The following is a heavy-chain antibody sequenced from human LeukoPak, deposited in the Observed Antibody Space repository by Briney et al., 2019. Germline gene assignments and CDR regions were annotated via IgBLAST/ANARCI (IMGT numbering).Heavy chain of an antibody. D-gene: IGHD3-9*01. J-gene: IGHJ3*02. CDR2: ISGSGGCT. Sequence: GGSLRLSCAASGFTFSSYAMSWVRQAPGKGLEWVSAISGSGGCTYYADSVKGRFTISRDNSKNTLYLQMNSLRAENTAVYYCAKVKGLYYDIFTGYYRGDAFDIWGQGTMVTVSS. CDR3: AKVKGLYYDIFTGYYRGDAFDI. CDR1: GFTFSSYA. V-gene: IGHV3-23*01.